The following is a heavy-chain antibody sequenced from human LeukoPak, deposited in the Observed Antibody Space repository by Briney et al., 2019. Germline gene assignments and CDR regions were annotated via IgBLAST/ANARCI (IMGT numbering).Heavy chain of an antibody. D-gene: IGHD1-26*01. CDR2: ISTSGSGGNT. V-gene: IGHV3-23*01. CDR3: AKDRTVGASYWYFDL. CDR1: GVTLSNYA. Sequence: GGSLRLSCLASGVTLSNYAMSWARHAPGKGLEWVSGISTSGSGGNTYYADSVKGRFTISRDSSRTTLFLHMNTLRAEDTAMYYCAKDRTVGASYWYFDLWGRGTLVTVSS. J-gene: IGHJ2*01.